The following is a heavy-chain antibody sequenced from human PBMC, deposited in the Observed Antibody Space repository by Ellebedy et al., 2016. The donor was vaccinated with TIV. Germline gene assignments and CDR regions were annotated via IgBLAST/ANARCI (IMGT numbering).Heavy chain of an antibody. CDR2: VDASSGNS. Sequence: ASVKVSXKASGYTFTSYGISWMRQAPGQGLEWLGWVDASSGNSNYGQKFQGRVTVTTDTSTTTAYMELRSLKSDDTAVYYCARDRSWYEYYYYGMDVWGQGTTVTVSS. CDR1: GYTFTSYG. J-gene: IGHJ6*02. CDR3: ARDRSWYEYYYYGMDV. V-gene: IGHV1-18*01. D-gene: IGHD6-13*01.